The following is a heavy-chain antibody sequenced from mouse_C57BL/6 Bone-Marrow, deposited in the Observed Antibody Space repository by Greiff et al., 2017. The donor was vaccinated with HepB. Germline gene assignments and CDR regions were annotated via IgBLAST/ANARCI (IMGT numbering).Heavy chain of an antibody. J-gene: IGHJ1*03. Sequence: VQLQQSGPELVKPGASVKISCKASGYSFTDYNMNWVKQSNGKSLEWIGVINPNYGTTSYNQKFKGKATLTVDQSSSTAYMQLNSLTSEDSAVYYCASLYYGKSHWYFDVWGTGTTVTVSS. CDR3: ASLYYGKSHWYFDV. CDR1: GYSFTDYN. CDR2: INPNYGTT. D-gene: IGHD2-1*01. V-gene: IGHV1-39*01.